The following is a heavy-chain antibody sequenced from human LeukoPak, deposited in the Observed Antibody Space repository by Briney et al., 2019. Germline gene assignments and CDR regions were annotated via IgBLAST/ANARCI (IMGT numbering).Heavy chain of an antibody. D-gene: IGHD2-2*01. V-gene: IGHV1-69*13. CDR1: GGTFSSYA. J-gene: IGHJ6*03. CDR3: ARVGAYCSSTSCYEEGGNYYYYMDV. CDR2: IIPIFGTA. Sequence: SVKVSCTASGGTFSSYAISWVRQAPGQGLEWMGGIIPIFGTANYAQKFQGRVTITADESTSTAYMELSSLRSEDTAVYYCARVGAYCSSTSCYEEGGNYYYYMDVWGKGTTVTISS.